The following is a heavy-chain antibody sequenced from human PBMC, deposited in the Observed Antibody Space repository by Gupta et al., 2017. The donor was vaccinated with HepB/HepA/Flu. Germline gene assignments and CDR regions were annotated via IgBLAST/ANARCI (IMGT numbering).Heavy chain of an antibody. Sequence: QVQLVESGGGVVQPGRSLRLSCAASGFTFGSHAMHWVRQAPGKGLEWVAVISYDGSEIYYADSVKGRFTISRDNFKNTLYLQMNSLRVEDTAVYYCARDPNHIVVLTAIDYWGQGTLVTVPS. D-gene: IGHD2-21*02. CDR2: ISYDGSEI. CDR1: GFTFGSHA. J-gene: IGHJ4*02. CDR3: ARDPNHIVVLTAIDY. V-gene: IGHV3-30-3*01.